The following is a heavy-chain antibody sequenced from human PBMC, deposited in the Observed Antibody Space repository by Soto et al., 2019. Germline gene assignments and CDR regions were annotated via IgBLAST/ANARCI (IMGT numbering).Heavy chain of an antibody. CDR2: ISGDGTTI. CDR3: AREYYGLLTGYYNDH. D-gene: IGHD3-9*01. Sequence: EVQLVESGGDSVQPGGSLSLSCAASGFPFSSYWMHWVRHTPGKGREWVSRISGDGTTIYYADSVTGRFTVSRDNAKNTLSLQMSGLGAEDTAVYYCAREYYGLLTGYYNDHWGQGTLVSVSS. CDR1: GFPFSSYW. V-gene: IGHV3-74*01. J-gene: IGHJ4*02.